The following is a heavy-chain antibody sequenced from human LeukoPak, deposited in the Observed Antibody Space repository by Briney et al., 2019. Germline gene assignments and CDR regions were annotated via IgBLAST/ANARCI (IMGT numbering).Heavy chain of an antibody. Sequence: SETLSLTCTVSGGSISSYYWSWIRQPAGKGLEWIGRIYTSGSTNYNPSLKSRVTMSVDTSKNQFSLKLSSVTAADTAVYYCARVKAAAGTSYYYYYGMDVWGQGTTVTVSS. D-gene: IGHD6-13*01. CDR3: ARVKAAAGTSYYYYYGMDV. CDR1: GGSISSYY. J-gene: IGHJ6*02. V-gene: IGHV4-4*07. CDR2: IYTSGST.